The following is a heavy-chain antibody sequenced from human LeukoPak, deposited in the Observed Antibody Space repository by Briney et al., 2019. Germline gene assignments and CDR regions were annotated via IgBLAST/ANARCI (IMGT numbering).Heavy chain of an antibody. D-gene: IGHD2-2*03. Sequence: ASVKVSCKVSGYTLTELSMHWVRQAPGKGLEWVGGFDPEDGETIYAQTFQGRVTMTEDTSTDTAYMELSSLRSEDTAVYYCATDPFGYCSSTSCPPLPYWGQGTLVTVSS. CDR2: FDPEDGET. J-gene: IGHJ4*02. V-gene: IGHV1-24*01. CDR1: GYTLTELS. CDR3: ATDPFGYCSSTSCPPLPY.